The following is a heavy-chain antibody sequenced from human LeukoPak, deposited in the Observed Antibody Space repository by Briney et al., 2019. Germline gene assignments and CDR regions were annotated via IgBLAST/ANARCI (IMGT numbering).Heavy chain of an antibody. Sequence: PSETLSLTCTVSGGSISSSSYYWGWIRQPPGKGLEWIGSIYYSGSTYYNPSLKSRVTISVDTSKNQFSLKLSSVTAADTAVYYCARRGYYFLGYWDYWGQGTLVTVSS. CDR3: ARRGYYFLGYWDY. CDR2: IYYSGST. D-gene: IGHD2-15*01. CDR1: GGSISSSSYY. V-gene: IGHV4-39*01. J-gene: IGHJ4*02.